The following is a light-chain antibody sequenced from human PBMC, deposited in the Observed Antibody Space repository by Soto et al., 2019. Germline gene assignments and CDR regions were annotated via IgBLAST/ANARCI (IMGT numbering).Light chain of an antibody. V-gene: IGKV3-11*01. J-gene: IGKJ5*01. CDR2: DAS. CDR3: QQRGNWPPIT. CDR1: QSVSRF. Sequence: ETVLTQSPATLSLSPGERATLSCRASQSVSRFLAWYQQKPGQAPRLLIYDASNRATGIPARFSGSGSGTDFTLTISSLEPEDFAVYYCQQRGNWPPITFGQGTRVDIK.